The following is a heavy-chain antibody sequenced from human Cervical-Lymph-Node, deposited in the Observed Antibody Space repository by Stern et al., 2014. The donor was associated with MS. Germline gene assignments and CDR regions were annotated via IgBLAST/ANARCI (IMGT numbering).Heavy chain of an antibody. CDR2: ISGSGGSI. CDR3: AKQYFDSSGYSYYYGMDV. Sequence: EVQLVESGGDLVQPGGSLRLSCAASGFTFTKYAMNWVRQAPGKGLEWVSTISGSGGSIYYADSVKGRVTISRDNSENTLYLQMHSLRAEDTAIYYCAKQYFDSSGYSYYYGMDVWGQGTTVTVSS. CDR1: GFTFTKYA. V-gene: IGHV3-23*04. J-gene: IGHJ6*02. D-gene: IGHD3-22*01.